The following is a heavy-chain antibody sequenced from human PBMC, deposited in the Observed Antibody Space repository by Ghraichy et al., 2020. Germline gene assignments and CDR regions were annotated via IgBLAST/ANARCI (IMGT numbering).Heavy chain of an antibody. J-gene: IGHJ6*02. V-gene: IGHV4-34*01. Sequence: SETLSLTCAVYGGSFSGYYWSWIRQPPGKGLEWIGEINHSGSTNYNPSLKSRVTISVDTSKNQFSLKLSSVTAADTAVYYCARETLDYDFWSGIYYYYGMDVWGQGTTVTVSS. CDR1: GGSFSGYY. CDR3: ARETLDYDFWSGIYYYYGMDV. CDR2: INHSGST. D-gene: IGHD3-3*01.